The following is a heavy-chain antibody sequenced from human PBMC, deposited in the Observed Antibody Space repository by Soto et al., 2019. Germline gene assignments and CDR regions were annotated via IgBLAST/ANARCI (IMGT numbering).Heavy chain of an antibody. D-gene: IGHD4-17*01. CDR2: VHPHSGGT. CDR3: AKGLPRGMGV. Sequence: QVHLVQSGAEVKQPGASVKVSCKASGYTFSVYHMHWVRQAPGQGLEWMGWVHPHSGGTNYAQSFEGRGPLTRDTAIHPALLGLSRPTSDDTGVYYCAKGLPRGMGVRGQRTKVHVSS. CDR1: GYTFSVYH. J-gene: IGHJ6*01. V-gene: IGHV1-2*02.